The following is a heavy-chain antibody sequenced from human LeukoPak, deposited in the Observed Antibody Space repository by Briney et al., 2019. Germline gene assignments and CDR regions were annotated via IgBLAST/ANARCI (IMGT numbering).Heavy chain of an antibody. CDR2: ISGSGGST. D-gene: IGHD6-19*01. CDR1: GFTFSSYA. V-gene: IGHV3-23*01. CDR3: AKAQGPGIAVAGIDY. J-gene: IGHJ4*02. Sequence: GGSLRLSCAASGFTFSSYAMSWVRHAPGKGLEWVSAISGSGGSTYYADSVKGRFTISRDNSKNTLYLQMNSLRAEDTAVYYCAKAQGPGIAVAGIDYWGQGTLVTVSS.